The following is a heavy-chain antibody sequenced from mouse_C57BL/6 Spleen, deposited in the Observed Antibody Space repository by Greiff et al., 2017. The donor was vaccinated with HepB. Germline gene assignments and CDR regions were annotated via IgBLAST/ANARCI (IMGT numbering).Heavy chain of an antibody. D-gene: IGHD2-5*01. Sequence: EVQLQQSGAELVRPGASVKLSCTASGFNIKDDYMHWVKQRPEQGLEWIGWIDPENGDTEYASKFQGKATITADTSSNTAYLQLSSLTSEDTAVYYCTGSNYDYAMDYWGQGTSVTVSS. J-gene: IGHJ4*01. CDR1: GFNIKDDY. CDR3: TGSNYDYAMDY. CDR2: IDPENGDT. V-gene: IGHV14-4*01.